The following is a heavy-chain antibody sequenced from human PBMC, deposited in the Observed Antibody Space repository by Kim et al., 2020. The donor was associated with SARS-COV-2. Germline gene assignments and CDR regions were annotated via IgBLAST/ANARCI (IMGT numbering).Heavy chain of an antibody. V-gene: IGHV3-49*02. CDR2: TT. D-gene: IGHD3-16*01. Sequence: TTEYAASVKGRFTISRDDSKSIAYLQMNSLKTEDTAMYYCTRDLGGVADYWGQGTLVTVSS. J-gene: IGHJ4*02. CDR3: TRDLGGVADY.